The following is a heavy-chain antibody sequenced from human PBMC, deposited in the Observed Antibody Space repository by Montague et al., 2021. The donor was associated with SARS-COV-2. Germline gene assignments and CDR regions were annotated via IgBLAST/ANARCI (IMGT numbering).Heavy chain of an antibody. D-gene: IGHD3-10*01. CDR3: ARPGDGVVPSPILGVGPYYSYYDMDV. J-gene: IGHJ6*03. CDR1: GGSFSTYS. CDR2: IHHGGST. Sequence: SETLSLTCAVHGGSFSTYSWNWICHPPGNGLERIWEIHHGGSTNSNQSLYRQVTISAAAYTNKISLTLTSVAAADAAVSYCARPGDGVVPSPILGVGPYYSYYDMDVWGKGTTVTVSS. V-gene: IGHV4-34*01.